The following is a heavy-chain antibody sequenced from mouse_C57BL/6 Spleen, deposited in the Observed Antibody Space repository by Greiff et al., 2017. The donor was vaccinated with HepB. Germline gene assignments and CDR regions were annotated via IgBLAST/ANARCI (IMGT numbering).Heavy chain of an antibody. J-gene: IGHJ2*01. CDR2: IDPETGGT. V-gene: IGHV1-15*01. Sequence: QVQLQQSGAELVRPGASVTLSCKASGYTFTDYEMHWVKQTPVHGLEWIGAIDPETGGTAYNQKFKGKAILTADKSSSTAYMELRSLTSEDSAVYYCTRWENSNLDGYHTFFDYWGQGTTLTVSS. CDR1: GYTFTDYE. CDR3: TRWENSNLDGYHTFFDY. D-gene: IGHD2-3*01.